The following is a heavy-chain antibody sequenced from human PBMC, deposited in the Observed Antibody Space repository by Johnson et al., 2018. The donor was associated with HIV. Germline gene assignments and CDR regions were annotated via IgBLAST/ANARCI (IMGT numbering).Heavy chain of an antibody. D-gene: IGHD7-27*01. J-gene: IGHJ3*02. CDR3: AEGLNWEGDAFDI. CDR1: GFTFSNYA. V-gene: IGHV3-66*01. CDR2: LFSAGTT. Sequence: VQLVESGRGLVQPGGSLRLSCAASGFTFSNYAMDWVRQAPRKGLEWVSVLFSAGTTYYADSVKGRFTISRDNSKNTLYLQMNSLRAEDTAVYYCAEGLNWEGDAFDIWGQGTMVTVSS.